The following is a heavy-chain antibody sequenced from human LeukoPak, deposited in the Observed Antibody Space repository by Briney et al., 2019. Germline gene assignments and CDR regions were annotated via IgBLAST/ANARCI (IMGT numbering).Heavy chain of an antibody. J-gene: IGHJ6*02. CDR2: IKKDGSEK. D-gene: IGHD3-9*01. Sequence: PGGSLRLSCAASGFTFSNHWMTWVRQAPGKGLEWVADIKKDGSEKNQVDSVKGRFTISRDNAKNSMYLQMNRLRAEDTAVYYCARDERGLGYFDFNYNYGMDVWGQGTTVTVSS. V-gene: IGHV3-7*01. CDR1: GFTFSNHW. CDR3: ARDERGLGYFDFNYNYGMDV.